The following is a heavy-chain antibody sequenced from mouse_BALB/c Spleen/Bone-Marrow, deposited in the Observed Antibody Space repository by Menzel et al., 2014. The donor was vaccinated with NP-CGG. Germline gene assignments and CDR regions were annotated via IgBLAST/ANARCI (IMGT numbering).Heavy chain of an antibody. V-gene: IGHV7-3*02. CDR3: ARDKGRVFFDY. J-gene: IGHJ2*01. CDR2: IRNKANGYTT. CDR1: GFTFTDYY. Sequence: EVKLVESGGGLVQPGGSLRLSCATSGFTFTDYYMNWVRQPPGKALEWLGFIRNKANGYTTEYSASVKGQFTISRDNSQNILYLQMNTLRAEDSATYYCARDKGRVFFDYWGQGTTLTVSS.